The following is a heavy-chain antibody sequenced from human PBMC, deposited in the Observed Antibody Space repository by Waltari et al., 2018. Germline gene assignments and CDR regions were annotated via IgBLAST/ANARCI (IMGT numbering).Heavy chain of an antibody. J-gene: IGHJ4*02. CDR2: INNDGSTT. CDR3: ARRRGSYYRDATALNIDY. V-gene: IGHV3-74*01. CDR1: QFTFSSYW. Sequence: EVQLVESGGTLVQPGGSLRLSCAASQFTFSSYWMHWVRQAPGKGLVWVSQINNDGSTTRYADSVQGRFIVARDNDKNTLYLQMNSLRSEDTAVYYCARRRGSYYRDATALNIDYWGQGTLVTVSS. D-gene: IGHD2-15*01.